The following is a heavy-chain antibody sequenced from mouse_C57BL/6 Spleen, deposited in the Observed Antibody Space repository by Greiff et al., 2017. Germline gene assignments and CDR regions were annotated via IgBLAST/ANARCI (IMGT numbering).Heavy chain of an antibody. CDR3: AREREVGAEYYAMDY. CDR2: IWRGGST. D-gene: IGHD1-1*01. J-gene: IGHJ4*01. CDR1: GFSFTRYG. V-gene: IGHV2-2*01. Sequence: VQGVESGPGLVQPSQSLSITCTVSGFSFTRYGVHWVRQSPGKGLEWLGVIWRGGSTDYTAAFISRLSISNDNSKSQVFLKMNRLQADDTARYYCAREREVGAEYYAMDYWGQGTSVTVSS.